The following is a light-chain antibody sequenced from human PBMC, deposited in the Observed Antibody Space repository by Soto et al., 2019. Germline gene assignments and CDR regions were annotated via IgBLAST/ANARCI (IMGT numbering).Light chain of an antibody. CDR1: QGISSA. V-gene: IGKV1D-13*01. Sequence: AIQLAQSPSSLSASVGDRLTITCRASQGISSALAWYQQKPGKTPKLLIYAASSLESGVPSTFSGSGPGTDFTLTISSLQPEDFATYYCQQFNNYPVTFGPGTKVDIK. J-gene: IGKJ3*01. CDR2: AAS. CDR3: QQFNNYPVT.